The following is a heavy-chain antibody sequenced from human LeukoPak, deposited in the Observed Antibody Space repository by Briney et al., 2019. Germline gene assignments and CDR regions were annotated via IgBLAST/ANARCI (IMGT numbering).Heavy chain of an antibody. CDR3: SQMHPRGTFPGDYMYL. J-gene: IGHJ6*03. CDR2: INWNGGST. D-gene: IGHD3-16*01. CDR1: GFSFDEYG. Sequence: PGGSLRLSCVVSGFSFDEYGMSWVRQAPGKGLEWVSGINWNGGSTLHADSVKGRFTISRDNAKSSLHLQMNSLRAEDTALYYWSQMHPRGTFPGDYMYLWGKGNTVTVSS. V-gene: IGHV3-20*04.